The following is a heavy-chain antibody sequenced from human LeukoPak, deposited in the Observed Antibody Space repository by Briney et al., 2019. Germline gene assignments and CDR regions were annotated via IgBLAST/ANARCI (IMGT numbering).Heavy chain of an antibody. Sequence: GGSLRLSCAASGFTFSSYWMHWVRQAPRKGLVWVSRINSDGSSTSYADSVKGRFTISIDNAKNTLNLQMNSLRAEDTAVYYCAKDLWSVTTGYYGMDVWGQGTTVTVSS. CDR3: AKDLWSVTTGYYGMDV. V-gene: IGHV3-74*01. D-gene: IGHD4-17*01. J-gene: IGHJ6*02. CDR2: INSDGSST. CDR1: GFTFSSYW.